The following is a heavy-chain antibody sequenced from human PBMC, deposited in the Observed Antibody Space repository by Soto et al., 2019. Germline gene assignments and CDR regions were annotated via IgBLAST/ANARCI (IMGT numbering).Heavy chain of an antibody. D-gene: IGHD1-1*01. J-gene: IGHJ5*02. CDR3: ASVGRRDCQTTTGWFPP. V-gene: IGHV1-69*01. CDR2: IIPIFGTA. Sequence: QVQLVQSGAEVKKPGSSVKVSCKASGGTFSSYAISWVRQAPGQGLEWMGGIIPIFGTANYAQKFQGRVTITEDESTRTSYRDLSSLRSEDTAVYYWASVGRRDCQTTTGWFPPCGHGTLVAVSS. CDR1: GGTFSSYA.